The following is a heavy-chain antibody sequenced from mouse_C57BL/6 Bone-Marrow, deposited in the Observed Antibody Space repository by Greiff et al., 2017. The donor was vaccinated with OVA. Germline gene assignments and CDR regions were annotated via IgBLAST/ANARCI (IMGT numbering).Heavy chain of an antibody. Sequence: VQLQQSGPELVKPGASVKISCKASGYTFTDYYMNWVKQSHGKSLEWIGDINPNNGGTSYNQKFKGKATLTVDKSSSTAYMELRSLTSEDSAVYYCARLESYGYFDVWGTGTTVTVSS. CDR3: ARLESYGYFDV. CDR1: GYTFTDYY. J-gene: IGHJ1*03. CDR2: INPNNGGT. V-gene: IGHV1-26*01.